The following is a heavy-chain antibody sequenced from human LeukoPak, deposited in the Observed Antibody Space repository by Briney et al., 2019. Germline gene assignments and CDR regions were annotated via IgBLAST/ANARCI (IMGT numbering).Heavy chain of an antibody. D-gene: IGHD1-26*01. V-gene: IGHV4-34*01. CDR3: ARVLEGSFDY. CDR2: INHSGST. J-gene: IGHJ4*02. CDR1: GGSFSGYY. Sequence: SETLSLTCAVYGGSFSGYYWSWIRQPPGKGLEWIGEINHSGSTNYNPSLKSRVTISVDTSKNQFSLKLSSVTAADTAVYYCARVLEGSFDYWGQETLVTVSS.